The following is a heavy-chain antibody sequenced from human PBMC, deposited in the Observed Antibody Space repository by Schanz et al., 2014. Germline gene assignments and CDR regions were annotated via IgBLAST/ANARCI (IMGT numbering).Heavy chain of an antibody. CDR3: ARAVFCTSCSTWQILDHLKDYYYYAMDV. V-gene: IGHV1-18*01. J-gene: IGHJ6*02. D-gene: IGHD2-2*02. Sequence: QVYLVQSGPEVAEPGASLKVSCKTSGYTFSSFFITWVRQAPGQGLEWMGWVNPYAGTTKYAQGLQGRVTMTTDTSTSTVYMELRSLRSDDTAVYYCARAVFCTSCSTWQILDHLKDYYYYAMDVWGQGTTVTVSS. CDR2: VNPYAGTT. CDR1: GYTFSSFF.